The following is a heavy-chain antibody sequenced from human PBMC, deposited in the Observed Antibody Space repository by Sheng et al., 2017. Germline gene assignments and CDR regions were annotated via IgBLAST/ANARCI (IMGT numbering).Heavy chain of an antibody. CDR3: ARGIFPHLGGEDAFDI. D-gene: IGHD2-15*01. CDR2: IIPILGIA. CDR1: GGTFSSYA. V-gene: IGHV1-69*04. J-gene: IGHJ3*02. Sequence: QVQLVQSGAEVKKPGSSVKVSCKASGGTFSSYAISWVRQAPGQGLEWMGGIIPILGIANYAQKFQGRVTITADKSTSTAYMELSSLRSEDTAVYYCARGIFPHLGGEDAFDIWGQGTMVTVSS.